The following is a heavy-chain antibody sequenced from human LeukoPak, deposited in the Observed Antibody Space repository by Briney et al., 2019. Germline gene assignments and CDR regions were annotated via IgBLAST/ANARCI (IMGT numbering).Heavy chain of an antibody. CDR3: ARDRRFLEWSLRAFDI. CDR1: GGTFSSYA. J-gene: IGHJ3*02. Sequence: SVKVSCKASGGTFSSYAISWVRQAPGQGLELMGGIIPIYGTANYAQKFQGRVTITADESTSTAYMELSSLRSEDTAVYYCARDRRFLEWSLRAFDIWGQGTMVTVSS. D-gene: IGHD3-3*01. CDR2: IIPIYGTA. V-gene: IGHV1-69*13.